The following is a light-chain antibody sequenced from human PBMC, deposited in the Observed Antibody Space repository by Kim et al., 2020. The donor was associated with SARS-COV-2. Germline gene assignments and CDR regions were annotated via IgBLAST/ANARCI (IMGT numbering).Light chain of an antibody. J-gene: IGKJ5*01. Sequence: APLSVSPGERATRSCRASQGVGTYLAWYQQKPGQAPRLLIDDASKRATGIPARFRGSGSGTDFPLTIGALEPEDFAVYYCQQRRNFGQGTRLEIK. V-gene: IGKV3-11*01. CDR2: DAS. CDR3: QQRRN. CDR1: QGVGTY.